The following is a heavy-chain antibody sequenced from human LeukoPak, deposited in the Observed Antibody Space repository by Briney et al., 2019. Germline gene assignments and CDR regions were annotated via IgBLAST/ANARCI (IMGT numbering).Heavy chain of an antibody. V-gene: IGHV3-21*01. J-gene: IGHJ3*02. D-gene: IGHD1-14*01. CDR2: ISSTSRSYI. CDR1: GFTFSSYN. CDR3: VRDSWYHGLDI. Sequence: GGSLRLSCAASGFTFSSYNMNWVRQAPGKGLEWVSSISSTSRSYIYYADSVKGRFTISRDDAKNSLYLQMHSLRAEDTAVYYCVRDSWYHGLDIWGQGTMVTVSS.